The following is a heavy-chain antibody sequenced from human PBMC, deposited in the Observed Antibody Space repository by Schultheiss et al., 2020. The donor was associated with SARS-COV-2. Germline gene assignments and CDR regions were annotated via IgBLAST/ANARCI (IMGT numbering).Heavy chain of an antibody. Sequence: SETLSLTCTVSGGSISSGGYYWSWIRQHPGKGLEWIGYIYYSGSTYYNPSLKSRVTISVDTSKNQFSLKLSSVTAADTAVYYCARDGYYCSSTSCYRYFDYWGQGTLVTVSS. CDR3: ARDGYYCSSTSCYRYFDY. CDR1: GGSISSGGYY. V-gene: IGHV4-31*03. CDR2: IYYSGST. J-gene: IGHJ4*02. D-gene: IGHD2-2*02.